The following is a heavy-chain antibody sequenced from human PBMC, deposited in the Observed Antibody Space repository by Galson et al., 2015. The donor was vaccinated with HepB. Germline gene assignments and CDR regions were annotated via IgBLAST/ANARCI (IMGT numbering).Heavy chain of an antibody. CDR3: AREHAAAADYYFDY. V-gene: IGHV3-30*04. Sequence: SCKASGYTFTSYAMHWVRQAPGKGLEWVAVISYDGSNKYYADSVKGRFTISRDNSENTLYLQMNSLRAEDTAVYYCAREHAAAADYYFDYWGQGTLVTVSS. J-gene: IGHJ4*02. CDR1: GYTFTSYA. D-gene: IGHD2-2*01. CDR2: ISYDGSNK.